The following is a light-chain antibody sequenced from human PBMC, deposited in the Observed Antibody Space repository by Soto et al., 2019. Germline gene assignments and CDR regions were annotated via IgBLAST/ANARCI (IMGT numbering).Light chain of an antibody. J-gene: IGKJ1*01. CDR2: DAS. V-gene: IGKV1-39*01. CDR1: QNIESY. CDR3: QQTYTTPWT. Sequence: DIQMTQSPSSLSASVGGRVTITCRASQNIESYLNWYQQRPGKAPKLLIHDASSLQSGVPSRFSGRGSGTDFALTINSLQPEDFATIYCQQTYTTPWTFGQGTKVEVK.